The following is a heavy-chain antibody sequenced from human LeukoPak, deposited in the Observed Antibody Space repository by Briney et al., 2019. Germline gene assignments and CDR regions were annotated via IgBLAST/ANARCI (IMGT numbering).Heavy chain of an antibody. Sequence: PGESLKISCKGSGYSFTSYWIGWVRQMPGKGLEWMGIIYPGDSDTRYSPSFQGQVTISADKSISTAYLQWSSLKASDTAMYYCARGSLWFGELIHWFDPWGQGTLVTVSS. V-gene: IGHV5-51*01. CDR3: ARGSLWFGELIHWFDP. D-gene: IGHD3-10*01. CDR1: GYSFTSYW. CDR2: IYPGDSDT. J-gene: IGHJ5*02.